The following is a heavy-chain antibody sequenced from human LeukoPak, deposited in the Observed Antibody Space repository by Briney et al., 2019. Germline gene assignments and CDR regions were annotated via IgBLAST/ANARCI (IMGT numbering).Heavy chain of an antibody. Sequence: GSLRLSCAASGFTFSSYAMSWVRQAPGKGLEWVSTISGSGGSTYYADSVKGRFTVSRDNSKNTLYLQMNSLRAEDTAVYYCAKTPRYCSGTSCYAGYFDCWGQETLVTVSS. CDR3: AKTPRYCSGTSCYAGYFDC. V-gene: IGHV3-23*01. CDR1: GFTFSSYA. D-gene: IGHD2-2*01. CDR2: ISGSGGST. J-gene: IGHJ4*02.